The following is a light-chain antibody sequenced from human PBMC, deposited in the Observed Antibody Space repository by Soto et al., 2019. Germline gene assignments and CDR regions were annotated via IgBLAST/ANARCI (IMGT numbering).Light chain of an antibody. Sequence: DLQMTQSPSSLSASVGDRVTITCRASQSINTYLNWYQQKPGKAPKLLIHAASNLQSGVPSRFSGSGSGTDFTLTISSLQPEDFATYYCQQSYNTWTFGQGTKVEIK. CDR2: AAS. CDR3: QQSYNTWT. CDR1: QSINTY. V-gene: IGKV1-39*01. J-gene: IGKJ1*01.